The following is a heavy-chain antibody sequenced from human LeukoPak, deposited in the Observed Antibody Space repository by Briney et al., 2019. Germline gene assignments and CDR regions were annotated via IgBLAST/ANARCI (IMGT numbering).Heavy chain of an antibody. D-gene: IGHD3-22*01. V-gene: IGHV3-30*02. J-gene: IGHJ4*02. CDR2: IRYDGSNK. Sequence: GGSLRLSCAASGFTFSSYGMHWVRQAPGKGLEWVAFIRYDGSNKYYADSVKGRFTISRDNSKNTLYLQMNSLRAEDTAVYYCAKDPCYYDSSGFDYWGQGTLVTVSS. CDR3: AKDPCYYDSSGFDY. CDR1: GFTFSSYG.